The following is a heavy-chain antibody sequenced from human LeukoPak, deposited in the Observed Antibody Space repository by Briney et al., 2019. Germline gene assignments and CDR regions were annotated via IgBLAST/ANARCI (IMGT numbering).Heavy chain of an antibody. D-gene: IGHD2-15*01. CDR3: AKDTSAWWYHRAYMNV. J-gene: IGHJ6*03. CDR1: GFTFSNYA. CDR2: ISGSGDTT. V-gene: IGHV3-23*01. Sequence: GGSLRLSCAASGFTFSNYAMSWVRQAPGGGLEWVSAISGSGDTTFHADSVKGRFTASRDNSKNTLSLQMSGLRVEDSAVYFCAKDTSAWWYHRAYMNVWGTGTTVTVSS.